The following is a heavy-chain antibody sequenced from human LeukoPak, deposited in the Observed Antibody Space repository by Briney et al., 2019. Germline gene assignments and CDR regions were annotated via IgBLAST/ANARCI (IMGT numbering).Heavy chain of an antibody. Sequence: GGPLRLSCAASGFTFNSYAMSWVRQAPGKGLEWVSLISGSGNSTYYADSVKGRFTISRDNSKNTLYLQMNSLRAEDTAVYYCAKVLVLVSANRYYFDYWGQGTLVTVSS. CDR1: GFTFNSYA. CDR2: ISGSGNST. D-gene: IGHD2-15*01. J-gene: IGHJ4*02. CDR3: AKVLVLVSANRYYFDY. V-gene: IGHV3-23*01.